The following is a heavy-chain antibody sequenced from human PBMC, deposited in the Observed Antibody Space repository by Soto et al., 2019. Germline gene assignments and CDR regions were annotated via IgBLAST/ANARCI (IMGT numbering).Heavy chain of an antibody. J-gene: IGHJ3*02. CDR1: GLTFSSYT. Sequence: DVQLVESGGGLVKPGGSLTLSCAASGLTFSSYTMNWVRQAPGRGLEWVSSIGRTSNYIYYADSVKGRFTISRDNAKNSLYLQMNSLRAEDTAVYYCASPKGGAFDIWGQGTMVTVYS. CDR3: ASPKGGAFDI. D-gene: IGHD3-16*01. CDR2: IGRTSNYI. V-gene: IGHV3-21*01.